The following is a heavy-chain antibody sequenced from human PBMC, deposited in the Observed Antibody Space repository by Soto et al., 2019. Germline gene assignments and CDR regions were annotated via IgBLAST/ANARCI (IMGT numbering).Heavy chain of an antibody. CDR1: GYTFTSYY. CDR2: INPSGGST. D-gene: IGHD4-17*01. J-gene: IGHJ6*02. CDR3: ASSPYGDYYGMDV. V-gene: IGHV1-46*01. Sequence: ASVKVSCKASGYTFTSYYMHWVRQAPGQGLEWMGIINPSGGSTSYAQKFQGRVTMTRDTSTSTVYMELSSLRSEDTAVYYCASSPYGDYYGMDVWGQGSTVTGSS.